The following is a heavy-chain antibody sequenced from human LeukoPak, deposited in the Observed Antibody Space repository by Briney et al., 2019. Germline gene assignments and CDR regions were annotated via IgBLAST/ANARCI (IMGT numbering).Heavy chain of an antibody. CDR2: IYYSGST. CDR3: ARRTLLRYFDWVTFDY. D-gene: IGHD3-9*01. V-gene: IGHV4-39*07. Sequence: SETLSLTCTVSGGSISSSSYYWGWIRQPPGKGLEWIGSIYYSGSTYYNPSLKSRVTISVDTSKNQFSLKLSSVTAADTAVYYCARRTLLRYFDWVTFDYWGQGTLVTVSS. J-gene: IGHJ4*02. CDR1: GGSISSSSYY.